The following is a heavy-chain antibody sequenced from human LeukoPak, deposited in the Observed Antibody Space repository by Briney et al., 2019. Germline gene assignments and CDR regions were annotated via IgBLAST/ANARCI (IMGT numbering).Heavy chain of an antibody. D-gene: IGHD3-16*01. CDR1: GGSISSYY. Sequence: PSETLSLTCSVSGGSISSYYWSWIRQPPGKGLEWIGYIYFSGRTNYSPSLQSRVSMSVDTSRNQFSLRLSSVTAADTAIYYCARGTVQMGMGERFFDFWGQGTLVTVSS. CDR2: IYFSGRT. CDR3: ARGTVQMGMGERFFDF. J-gene: IGHJ4*02. V-gene: IGHV4-59*01.